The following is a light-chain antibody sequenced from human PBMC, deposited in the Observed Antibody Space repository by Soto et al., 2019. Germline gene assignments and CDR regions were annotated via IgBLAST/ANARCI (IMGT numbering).Light chain of an antibody. J-gene: IGLJ2*01. Sequence: QSALTQPASVSGSPGQSITISCTGTSSDIGGYNYVSWYQQHPGKAPKLMIYEVGNRPSGVSNRFSGSKSGNTASLTISGLQAEDEADYYCASWDDNLEGVVFGGGTKLTVL. CDR2: EVG. CDR1: SSDIGGYNY. V-gene: IGLV2-14*01. CDR3: ASWDDNLEGVV.